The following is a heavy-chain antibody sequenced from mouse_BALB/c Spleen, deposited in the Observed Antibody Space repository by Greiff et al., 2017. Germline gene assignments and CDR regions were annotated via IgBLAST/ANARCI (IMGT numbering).Heavy chain of an antibody. CDR2: IWAGGST. D-gene: IGHD2-1*01. V-gene: IGHV2-9*02. J-gene: IGHJ4*01. Sequence: QVQLKESGPGLVAPSQSLSITCTVSGFSLTSYGVHWVRQPPGKGLEWLGVIWAGGSTNYNSALMSRLSISKDNSKSQVFLKMNSLQTDDTAMYYCAREGVFYYGNPHYYAMDYWGQGTSVTVSS. CDR3: AREGVFYYGNPHYYAMDY. CDR1: GFSLTSYG.